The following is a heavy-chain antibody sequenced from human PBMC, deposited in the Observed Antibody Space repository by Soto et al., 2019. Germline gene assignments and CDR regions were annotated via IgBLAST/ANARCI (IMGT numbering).Heavy chain of an antibody. CDR1: GFTFSNIW. CDR2: IIPDGGEI. J-gene: IGHJ4*02. CDR3: AKGPR. V-gene: IGHV3-7*01. Sequence: LVEYLGGLVHPGGCLRLSSAASGFTFSNIWMRWVRRSPEKWPAWVAIIIPDGGEIYYVDSVKGRFTISRDNTMKSLHLQMNSICAADTAVYYCAKGPRWGQGTLVTVS.